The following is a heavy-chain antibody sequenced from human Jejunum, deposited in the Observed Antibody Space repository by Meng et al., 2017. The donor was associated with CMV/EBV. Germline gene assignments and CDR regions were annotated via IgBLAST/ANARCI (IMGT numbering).Heavy chain of an antibody. Sequence: QIPLKDARPPLATPTPTLTLPCSFSGFSPRTSGEGVGWIRQPPGKALEWLALIYRGDDKRYSPSLNSRLTIAKDTSKNEVVLTLTNMGPIDTGTYYCAHFVGGYYPSRPDYWGQGTLVTVSS. V-gene: IGHV2-5*02. J-gene: IGHJ4*02. CDR2: IYRGDDK. D-gene: IGHD1-26*01. CDR3: AHFVGGYYPSRPDY. CDR1: GFSPRTSGEG.